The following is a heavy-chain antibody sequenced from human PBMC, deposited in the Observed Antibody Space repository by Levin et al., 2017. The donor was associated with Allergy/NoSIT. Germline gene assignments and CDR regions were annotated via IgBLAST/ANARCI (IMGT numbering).Heavy chain of an antibody. J-gene: IGHJ5*02. D-gene: IGHD4-17*01. V-gene: IGHV4-30-2*01. CDR1: RDSINSGDYS. CDR3: ARGRYGDSSFDP. CDR2: IYLSGST. Sequence: SETLSLTCTVSRDSINSGDYSWTWLRQPPGPGLEWIGYIYLSGSTYFNPSLKSRVTMSIDRSKDQFSLKLNSVTAADTAVYYCARGRYGDSSFDPWGQGILVTVSS.